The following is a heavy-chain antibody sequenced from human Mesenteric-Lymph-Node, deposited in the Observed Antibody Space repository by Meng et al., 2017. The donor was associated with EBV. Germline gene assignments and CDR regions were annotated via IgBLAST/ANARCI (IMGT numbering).Heavy chain of an antibody. V-gene: IGHV2-5*02. CDR2: IYWDYDE. Sequence: QFPFPQSDPPLFTPPPTLPRPCPFSCFSLIPIGVAVLWIRPPPATALEWLALIYWDYDERYSPSLKSRHTITKDTSKNQVVLTMTNMDPVDTATYYCAHRGSDLYFDYWGQGTLVTVSS. J-gene: IGHJ4*02. CDR3: AHRGSDLYFDY. CDR1: CFSLIPIGVA.